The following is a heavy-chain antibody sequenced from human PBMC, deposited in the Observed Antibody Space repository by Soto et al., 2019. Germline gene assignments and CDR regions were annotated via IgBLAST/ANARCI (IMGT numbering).Heavy chain of an antibody. V-gene: IGHV1-69*13. CDR2: IIPIFGTA. D-gene: IGHD6-19*01. J-gene: IGHJ6*02. CDR1: GGTFSSYA. CDR3: ARGWDYYYGMDV. Sequence: SVKVSCKASGGTFSSYAISWVRQAPGQGLEWMGGIIPIFGTANYAQKFQGRVTITADESTSTAYMELSSLRSEDTAVYYCARGWDYYYGMDVWGQGTTVTVSS.